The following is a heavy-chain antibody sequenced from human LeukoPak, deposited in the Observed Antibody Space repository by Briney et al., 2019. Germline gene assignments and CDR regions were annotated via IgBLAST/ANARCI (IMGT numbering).Heavy chain of an antibody. Sequence: GGSLRLSCAASGFTFSSYSMNWVRQAPGKGLEWVSSISSSSSYIYYADSVKGRFTISRDNAKNSLYLQMDSLRAEDTAVYHCARQGYCSSASCLDAFDIWGQGTMVTVSS. CDR3: ARQGYCSSASCLDAFDI. CDR2: ISSSSSYI. V-gene: IGHV3-21*01. CDR1: GFTFSSYS. D-gene: IGHD2-2*01. J-gene: IGHJ3*02.